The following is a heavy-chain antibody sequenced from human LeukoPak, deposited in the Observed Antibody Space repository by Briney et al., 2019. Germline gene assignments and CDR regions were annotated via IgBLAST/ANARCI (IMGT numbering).Heavy chain of an antibody. CDR2: IYTGGST. Sequence: GGSLRLSCAASGFTVSSNYMSWVRQAPGKGLEWVSAIYTGGSTYYAGSVKGRFTISRDNSKDMLYLQMNSLRAEDTAVYYCARNLYYYDSSGYYYYWGQGTLVTVSS. V-gene: IGHV3-66*01. D-gene: IGHD3-22*01. CDR3: ARNLYYYDSSGYYYY. CDR1: GFTVSSNY. J-gene: IGHJ4*02.